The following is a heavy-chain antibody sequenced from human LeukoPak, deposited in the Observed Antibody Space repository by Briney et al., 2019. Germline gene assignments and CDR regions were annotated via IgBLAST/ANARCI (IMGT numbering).Heavy chain of an antibody. CDR1: GFTFSNAC. V-gene: IGHV3-15*01. CDR3: TTGTWIQLWLADY. Sequence: GGSPRLSCAASGFTFSNACTSWVRQAPGKGLEWVGHIKGKTDGGTTDYAAPVQGRFTISRDDSKNTLFLQMNSLKTEDTAVYYCTTGTWIQLWLADYWGQGTLVTVSS. CDR2: IKGKTDGGTT. D-gene: IGHD5-18*01. J-gene: IGHJ4*02.